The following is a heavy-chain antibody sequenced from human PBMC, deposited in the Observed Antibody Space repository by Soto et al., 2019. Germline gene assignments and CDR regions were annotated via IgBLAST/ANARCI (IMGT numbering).Heavy chain of an antibody. Sequence: PGGSLRLSCAASGFTXSSYAMSWVRQAPGKGLEWVSAISGSGGSTYYADSVKGRFTISRDNSKNALYLQMNSLRAEDTAVYYCAKMYSSSWYSSTHWGQGTLVTVSS. J-gene: IGHJ4*02. CDR2: ISGSGGST. V-gene: IGHV3-23*01. D-gene: IGHD6-13*01. CDR3: AKMYSSSWYSSTH. CDR1: GFTXSSYA.